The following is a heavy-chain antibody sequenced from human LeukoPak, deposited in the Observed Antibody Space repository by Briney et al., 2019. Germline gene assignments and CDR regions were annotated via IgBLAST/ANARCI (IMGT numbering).Heavy chain of an antibody. Sequence: GGSLRLSCAASGFTFSTFAMIWVRQPPGKGLEWVSSIFPSGGEIHYAGSVRGRFTISRDNSKSILSLQMNSLRAEDTAIYYCATYRQVLLPFESWGQGTLVTVSS. V-gene: IGHV3-23*01. D-gene: IGHD5-18*01. CDR2: IFPSGGEI. CDR3: ATYRQVLLPFES. J-gene: IGHJ4*02. CDR1: GFTFSTFA.